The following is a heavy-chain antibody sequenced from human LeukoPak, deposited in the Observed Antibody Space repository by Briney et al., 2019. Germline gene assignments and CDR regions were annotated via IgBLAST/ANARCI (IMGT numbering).Heavy chain of an antibody. D-gene: IGHD3-22*01. CDR3: ATTGIDDSSGYPFDY. Sequence: GRSLRLSCAASGFTFSSYAMPWVRQAPGKGLEWVAVISYDGSNKYYADSVKGRFTISRDNSKNTLYLQMNSLRAEDTAVYYCATTGIDDSSGYPFDYWGQGTLVTVSS. CDR2: ISYDGSNK. V-gene: IGHV3-30-3*01. J-gene: IGHJ4*02. CDR1: GFTFSSYA.